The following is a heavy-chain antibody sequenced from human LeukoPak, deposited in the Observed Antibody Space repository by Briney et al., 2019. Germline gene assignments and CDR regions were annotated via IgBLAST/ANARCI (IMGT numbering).Heavy chain of an antibody. CDR3: AIRIAVPGGFDN. Sequence: GGSLRLSCTVSGFTLSSYEMSWIRQAPGKGLEWVSSIDYSGGSTYYADSVKGRFTISRDNARNTLYVQMNSLRAEDTAVYYCAIRIAVPGGFDNWGQGTLVTVAS. J-gene: IGHJ4*02. CDR1: GFTLSSYE. V-gene: IGHV3-23*01. CDR2: IDYSGGST. D-gene: IGHD6-19*01.